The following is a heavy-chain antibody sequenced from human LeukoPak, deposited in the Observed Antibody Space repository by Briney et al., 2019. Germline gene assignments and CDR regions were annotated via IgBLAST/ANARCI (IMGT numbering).Heavy chain of an antibody. J-gene: IGHJ4*02. CDR2: IKQDGSEK. Sequence: PGRSLRLSCAASGFTFSSYWMSWVRQAPGKGLEWVANIKQDGSEKYQVDSVKGRFTISRDNAKNSLYLQMNSLRAEDTAVYYCARGWFSYYYDSSGSLDYWGQGTLVTVSS. CDR1: GFTFSSYW. V-gene: IGHV3-7*01. CDR3: ARGWFSYYYDSSGSLDY. D-gene: IGHD3-22*01.